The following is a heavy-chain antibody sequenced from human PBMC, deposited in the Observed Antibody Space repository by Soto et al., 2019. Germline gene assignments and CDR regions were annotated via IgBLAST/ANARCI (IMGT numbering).Heavy chain of an antibody. J-gene: IGHJ6*03. CDR3: ARLIDYCSSTTCYTGYYYYMDV. V-gene: IGHV4-59*13. CDR2: ISYSGNT. Sequence: SETLSLTCTVSGGSISTYHWSWIRQPPGKGLEWIGYISYSGNTNHNPSLKSRVTILVDTSKNQFSLRLNSVTAADTAVYYCARLIDYCSSTTCYTGYYYYMDVWGKGTTVTVSS. D-gene: IGHD2-2*02. CDR1: GGSISTYH.